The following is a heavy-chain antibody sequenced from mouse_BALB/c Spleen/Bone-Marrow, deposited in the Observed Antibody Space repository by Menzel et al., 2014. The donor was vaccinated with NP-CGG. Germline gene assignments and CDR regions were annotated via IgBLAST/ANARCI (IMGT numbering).Heavy chain of an antibody. CDR2: MWAGGST. V-gene: IGHV2-9*02. D-gene: IGHD2-4*01. CDR1: GFSLTSYG. J-gene: IGHJ2*01. Sequence: QVQLKESGPGLVAPSQSLSITCNVSGFSLTSYGVHWVRQPPGKGLEWLGVMWAGGSTNYNSALMSRLSISKDNSKSQVFLKMISLQTDDTAMYYCARAHYDYVLFDYWGQGTTLTVSS. CDR3: ARAHYDYVLFDY.